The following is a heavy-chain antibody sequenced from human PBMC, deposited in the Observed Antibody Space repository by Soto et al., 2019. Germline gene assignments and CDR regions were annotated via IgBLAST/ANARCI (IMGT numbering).Heavy chain of an antibody. Sequence: SQTLSLTCAISGDSVSSNSAAWNWIRQSPSRGLEWLGRTYYRSEWYNDYAVSVKSRITINPDTSKNQFSLQLNSVTPEDTAVYYCARGHSSSAHYYYYMDVWGKGTTVTVSS. CDR3: ARGHSSSAHYYYYMDV. CDR2: TYYRSEWYN. J-gene: IGHJ6*03. D-gene: IGHD6-6*01. CDR1: GDSVSSNSAA. V-gene: IGHV6-1*01.